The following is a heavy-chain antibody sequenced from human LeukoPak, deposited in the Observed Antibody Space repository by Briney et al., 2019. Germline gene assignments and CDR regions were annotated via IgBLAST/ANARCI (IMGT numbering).Heavy chain of an antibody. CDR2: IYYSGST. J-gene: IGHJ4*02. CDR1: GGSISSSSYY. V-gene: IGHV4-39*01. CDR3: ARQVLVVVANDY. D-gene: IGHD2-15*01. Sequence: SETLSLTCTVSGGSISSSSYYWGWIRQPPGKGLEWIGSIYYSGSTHYNPSLKSRVTISVDTSKNQFSLKLSSVTAADTAVYYCARQVLVVVANDYWGQGTLVTVSS.